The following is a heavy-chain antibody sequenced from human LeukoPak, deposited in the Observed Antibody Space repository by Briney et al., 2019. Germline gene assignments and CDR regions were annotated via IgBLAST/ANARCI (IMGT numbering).Heavy chain of an antibody. Sequence: SQTLSLTCTVSGGSISSGGYYWSWIRQHPGKGLEWIGYIYYSGSTYYNPSLKSRVTISADTSKNQFSLKLSSVTAADTAVYYCARGLSMIQSPNDNWFDPWGQGTLVTVSS. D-gene: IGHD3-22*01. CDR1: GGSISSGGYY. V-gene: IGHV4-31*03. J-gene: IGHJ5*02. CDR2: IYYSGST. CDR3: ARGLSMIQSPNDNWFDP.